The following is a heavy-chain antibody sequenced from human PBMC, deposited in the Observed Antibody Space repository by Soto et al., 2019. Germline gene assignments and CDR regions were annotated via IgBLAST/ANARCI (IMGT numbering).Heavy chain of an antibody. CDR3: ATAEVDY. CDR1: GFTFENSW. CDR2: VTGDGHTT. J-gene: IGHJ4*02. Sequence: GGSLRLSCAASGFTFENSWMHWLRQAPGKGPEWVSRVTGDGHTTQYVDSVKGRFTVSRGNAKNTLYLQMNSLRAEDTAVYYCATAEVDYWGPGTLVTVSS. V-gene: IGHV3-74*01.